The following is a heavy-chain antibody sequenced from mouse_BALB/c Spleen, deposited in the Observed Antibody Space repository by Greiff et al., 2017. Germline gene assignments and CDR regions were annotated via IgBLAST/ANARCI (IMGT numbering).Heavy chain of an antibody. CDR2: ISYDGSN. V-gene: IGHV3-6*02. J-gene: IGHJ4*01. Sequence: VQLQQSGPGLVKPSQSLSLTCSVTGYSITSGYYWNWIRQFPGNKLEWMGYISYDGSNNYNPSLKNRISITRDTSKNQFFLKLNSVTTEDTATYYCAREGGNPYAMDYWGQGTSVTVSS. CDR1: GYSITSGYY. D-gene: IGHD2-1*01. CDR3: AREGGNPYAMDY.